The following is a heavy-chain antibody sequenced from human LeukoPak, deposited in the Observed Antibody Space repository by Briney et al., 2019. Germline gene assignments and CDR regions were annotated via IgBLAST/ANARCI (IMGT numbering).Heavy chain of an antibody. CDR2: IKSKTDGGTT. CDR1: GFTFSNAW. J-gene: IGHJ3*02. D-gene: IGHD2-15*01. CDR3: TTESGPDAFDI. V-gene: IGHV3-15*01. Sequence: GGSLRLSCAASGFTFSNAWMSWVRQAPGKGLEWVGRIKSKTDGGTTDYAAPVKGRLTISRDDSKNTLYLQMNSLKTEDTAVYYCTTESGPDAFDIWGQGTMVTVSS.